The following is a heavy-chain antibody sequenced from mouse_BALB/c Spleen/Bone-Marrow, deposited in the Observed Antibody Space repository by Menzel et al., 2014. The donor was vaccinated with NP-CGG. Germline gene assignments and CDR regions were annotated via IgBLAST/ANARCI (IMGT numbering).Heavy chain of an antibody. Sequence: VQLQQSGAELMKPGASMKISCKATGYTFSSYWIEWVKQRPGHGLEWIGEILPGSGSTNYNERFKGKATFTADTSSNTAYMQLSCLTSEDSAVYYCARAYYVNYDAMDYWGQGTSVTVSS. V-gene: IGHV1-9*01. D-gene: IGHD2-10*01. CDR2: ILPGSGST. CDR1: GYTFSSYW. J-gene: IGHJ4*01. CDR3: ARAYYVNYDAMDY.